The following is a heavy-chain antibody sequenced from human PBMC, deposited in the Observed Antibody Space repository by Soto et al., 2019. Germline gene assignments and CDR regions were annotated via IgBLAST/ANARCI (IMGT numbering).Heavy chain of an antibody. V-gene: IGHV3-23*01. CDR3: AKSFLSGYYMFDY. CDR2: ISGSGDST. J-gene: IGHJ4*02. CDR1: GFTFSNYP. D-gene: IGHD3-3*01. Sequence: GGSLRLSCAASGFTFSNYPMSWVRQGPGKGLEWVSTISGSGDSTYYTDSVKGRFTMSRDNSKNTMYLQMSSLRAGDTAVYYCAKSFLSGYYMFDYWGQGTLVTVSS.